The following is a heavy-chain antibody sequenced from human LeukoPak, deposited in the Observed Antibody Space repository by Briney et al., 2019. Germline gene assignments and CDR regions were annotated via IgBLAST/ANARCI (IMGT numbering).Heavy chain of an antibody. CDR2: IYPGDSDT. CDR3: ARRDCSSTSCQGFDP. D-gene: IGHD2-2*01. V-gene: IGHV5-51*01. Sequence: ASVKVSCKGSGYSFTSYWIGLVRQMPGKGLEWMGIIYPGDSDTRYSPSFQGQVTISADKSISTAYLQWSSLKASDTAMYYCARRDCSSTSCQGFDPWGQGTLVTVSS. J-gene: IGHJ5*02. CDR1: GYSFTSYW.